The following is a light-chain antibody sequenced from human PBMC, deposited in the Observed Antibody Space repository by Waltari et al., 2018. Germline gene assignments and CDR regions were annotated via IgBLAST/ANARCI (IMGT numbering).Light chain of an antibody. CDR1: QSIGRW. Sequence: DIQMTQSPSTLSASVGERVTITCRASQSIGRWLAWYQHKPGTAPKLLIYRTSSLESGVPSRFSGSGSGTDFTLTISSLQPDDFATYYCQQYNSPPWTFGQGTKVEIK. J-gene: IGKJ1*01. CDR2: RTS. V-gene: IGKV1-5*03. CDR3: QQYNSPPWT.